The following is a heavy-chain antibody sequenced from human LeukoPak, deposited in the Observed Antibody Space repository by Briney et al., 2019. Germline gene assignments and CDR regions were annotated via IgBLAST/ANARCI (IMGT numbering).Heavy chain of an antibody. D-gene: IGHD5-12*01. CDR3: ARDPHHSGYDSWFDP. J-gene: IGHJ5*02. Sequence: SVKVSCKASGGTFSSYAISWVRQAPGQGLEWMGGIILIFGTANYAQKFQGRVTITADESTSTAYMELSSLRSEDTAVYYCARDPHHSGYDSWFDPWGQGTLVTVSS. CDR2: IILIFGTA. V-gene: IGHV1-69*13. CDR1: GGTFSSYA.